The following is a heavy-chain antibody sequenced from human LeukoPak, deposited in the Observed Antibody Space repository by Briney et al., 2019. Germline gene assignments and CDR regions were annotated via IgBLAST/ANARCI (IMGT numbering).Heavy chain of an antibody. D-gene: IGHD3-22*01. CDR1: GFTFSRYW. CDR2: IKSDGST. V-gene: IGHV3-74*01. J-gene: IGHJ1*01. CDR3: ARAPAEIGGYYPEYFRH. Sequence: AGESLRLSCAASGFTFSRYWMHWVRQAPGKGLVWVSRIKSDGSTNYADSVKGRFTISRDNAKNTVSLQMNSLRAEDTGVYYCARAPAEIGGYYPEYFRHWGQGTLVTVSS.